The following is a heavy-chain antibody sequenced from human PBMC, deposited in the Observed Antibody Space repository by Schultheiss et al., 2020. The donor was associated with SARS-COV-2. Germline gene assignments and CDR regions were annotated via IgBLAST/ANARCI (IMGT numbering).Heavy chain of an antibody. V-gene: IGHV1-8*01. CDR1: GYTFTSYD. CDR3: AKIALSGSYCFDY. Sequence: ASVKVSCKASGYTFTSYDINWVRQATGQGLEWMGWMNTNSGNTGYAQKFQGRVTMTRNTSISTAYMELSSLRSEDTAVYYCAKIALSGSYCFDYWGQGTLVTVSS. J-gene: IGHJ4*02. CDR2: MNTNSGNT. D-gene: IGHD1-26*01.